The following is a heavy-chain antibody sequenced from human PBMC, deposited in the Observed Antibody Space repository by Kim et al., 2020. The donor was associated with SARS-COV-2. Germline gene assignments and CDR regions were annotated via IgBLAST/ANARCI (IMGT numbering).Heavy chain of an antibody. D-gene: IGHD3-10*01. Sequence: KSRVTISVDTSKNQFSLKLSSVTAADTAVYYCARPKTYYYGSGGGNWFDPWGQGTLVTVSS. V-gene: IGHV4-39*01. CDR3: ARPKTYYYGSGGGNWFDP. J-gene: IGHJ5*02.